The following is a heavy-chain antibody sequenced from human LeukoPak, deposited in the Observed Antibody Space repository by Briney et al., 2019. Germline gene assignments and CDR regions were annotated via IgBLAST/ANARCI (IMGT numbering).Heavy chain of an antibody. D-gene: IGHD7-27*01. CDR3: SRQGTGDELDY. CDR1: GYTLTGNY. J-gene: IGHJ4*02. Sequence: APVKVSCKASGYTLTGNYMHWVRQAPGQGLEWMGWINPNSSGTLYAQKFQGRVTMTRDTSITTAYMELRRLRSDDTAVYYCSRQGTGDELDYWGQGTLVTVSS. V-gene: IGHV1-2*02. CDR2: INPNSSGT.